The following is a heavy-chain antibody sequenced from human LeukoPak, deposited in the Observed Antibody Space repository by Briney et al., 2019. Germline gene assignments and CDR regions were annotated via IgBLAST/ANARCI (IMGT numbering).Heavy chain of an antibody. D-gene: IGHD2-2*01. CDR2: ISAYNGNT. Sequence: APVKVSCKASGYTFTSYGISWVRQAPGQGLEWMGWISAYNGNTNYAQKLQGRVTMTRDTSTSTVYMELSSLRSEDTAVYYCARSGYCSSTSCQGWFDPWGQGTLVTVSS. J-gene: IGHJ5*02. CDR1: GYTFTSYG. V-gene: IGHV1-18*01. CDR3: ARSGYCSSTSCQGWFDP.